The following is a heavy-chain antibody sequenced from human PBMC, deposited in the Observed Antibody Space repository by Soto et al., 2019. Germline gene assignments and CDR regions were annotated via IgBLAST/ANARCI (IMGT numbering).Heavy chain of an antibody. D-gene: IGHD3-9*01. J-gene: IGHJ5*02. V-gene: IGHV4-59*01. CDR1: GGSISSYY. CDR2: IYYSGST. Sequence: SETLSLTCTVSGGSISSYYWSWIRQPPGKGLEWIGYIYYSGSTNYNPSLKSRVTISVDTSKNQFSLKLSSVTAADTAVYYCARSVSRYFDWLFGWFDPWGQGTLVTVSS. CDR3: ARSVSRYFDWLFGWFDP.